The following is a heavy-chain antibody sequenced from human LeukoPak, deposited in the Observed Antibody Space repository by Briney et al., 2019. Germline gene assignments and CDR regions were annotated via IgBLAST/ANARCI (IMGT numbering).Heavy chain of an antibody. Sequence: ASVKVSCKASGGTFSSYAISWVRQAPGQGLEWMGGIIPIFGTANYAQKFQGRVTITVDESTSTAYMELSSLRSEDTAVYYCARVLDRRLMWVSDDLYGMDVWGQGTTVTVSS. J-gene: IGHJ6*02. CDR2: IIPIFGTA. V-gene: IGHV1-69*13. CDR3: ARVLDRRLMWVSDDLYGMDV. D-gene: IGHD3-3*01. CDR1: GGTFSSYA.